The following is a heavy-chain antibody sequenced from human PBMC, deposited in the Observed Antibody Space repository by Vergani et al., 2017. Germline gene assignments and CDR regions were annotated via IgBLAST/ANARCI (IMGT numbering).Heavy chain of an antibody. CDR3: ATLDAFDI. V-gene: IGHV3-9*01. Sequence: EVQLVESGGGLVQPGRSLRLSCAASGFTFDDYAMHWVRQAPGKGLEWVSGISWNSGSIGYVDSVKGRFTISRDNAKNSLYLQMNSLRAEDTALYYCATLDAFDIWGQGTMVTVSS. J-gene: IGHJ3*02. CDR1: GFTFDDYA. CDR2: ISWNSGSI.